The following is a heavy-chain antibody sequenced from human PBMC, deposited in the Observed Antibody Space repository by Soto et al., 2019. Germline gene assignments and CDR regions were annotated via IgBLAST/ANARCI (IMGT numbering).Heavy chain of an antibody. CDR1: GGSISSGGYY. CDR2: IYYSGST. V-gene: IGHV4-31*03. J-gene: IGHJ5*02. CDR3: ARGGYDSRANWFDP. D-gene: IGHD3-22*01. Sequence: SETLSLTCTVSGGSISSGGYYWSWIRQHPGKGLEWIGYIYYSGSTYYNPSLKSRVTISVDTSKNQFSLKLSSVTAADTAVYYCARGGYDSRANWFDPWGQGTLVTVSS.